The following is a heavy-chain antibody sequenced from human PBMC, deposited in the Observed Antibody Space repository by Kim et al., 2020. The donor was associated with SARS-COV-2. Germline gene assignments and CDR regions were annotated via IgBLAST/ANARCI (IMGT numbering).Heavy chain of an antibody. J-gene: IGHJ6*03. CDR1: GFTFSSYS. D-gene: IGHD6-6*01. V-gene: IGHV3-21*01. CDR3: AREEHSSSHELYYYYYYMDV. CDR2: ISSSSSYI. Sequence: GGSLRLSCAASGFTFSSYSMNWVRQAPGKGLEWVSSISSSSSYIYYADSVKGRFTISRDNAKNSLYLQMNSLRAEDTAVYYCAREEHSSSHELYYYYYYMDVWGKGTTVTVSS.